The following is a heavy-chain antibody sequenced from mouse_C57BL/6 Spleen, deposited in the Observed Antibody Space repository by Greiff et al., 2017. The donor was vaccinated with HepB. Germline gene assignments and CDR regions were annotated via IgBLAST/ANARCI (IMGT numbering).Heavy chain of an antibody. CDR2: INPSNGGT. Sequence: HVHVKQPGTELVKPGASVKLSCKASGYTFTSYWMHWVKQRPGQGLEWIGNINPSNGGTNYNEKFKSKATLTVDKSSSTAYMQLSSLTSEDSAVYYCARDYYGRDWYFDVWGTGTTVTVSS. D-gene: IGHD1-1*01. CDR3: ARDYYGRDWYFDV. J-gene: IGHJ1*03. CDR1: GYTFTSYW. V-gene: IGHV1-53*01.